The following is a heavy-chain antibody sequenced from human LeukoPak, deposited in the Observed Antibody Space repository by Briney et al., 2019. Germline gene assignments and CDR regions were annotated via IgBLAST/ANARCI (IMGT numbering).Heavy chain of an antibody. CDR3: ASSGNNYLDV. J-gene: IGHJ6*04. CDR1: GGSISSGSYY. D-gene: IGHD5-24*01. CDR2: IYSSGST. Sequence: SETLSLTCTVSGGSISSGSYYWSWIRQPAGKGLEWIGRIYSSGSTNYNPSLKSRVTISVDTSKNQFSLKLSSVTAADTAVYYCASSGNNYLDVWGKGTTVTVSS. V-gene: IGHV4-61*02.